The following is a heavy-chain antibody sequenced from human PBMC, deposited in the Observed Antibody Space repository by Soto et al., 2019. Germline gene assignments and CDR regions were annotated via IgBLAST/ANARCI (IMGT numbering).Heavy chain of an antibody. CDR1: GGTFSRYA. CDR3: ARDTLGIQQYAGYYYYVMDV. V-gene: IGHV1-69*13. J-gene: IGHJ6*02. Sequence: SVKVSCKASGGTFSRYAISWVRQAPGQGLEWMGGIIPIFGTANYAQKFQGRVTITADESTSTAYMELSSLRSEDTAVYYCARDTLGIQQYAGYYYYVMDVWGQGTTVTVSS. D-gene: IGHD5-18*01. CDR2: IIPIFGTA.